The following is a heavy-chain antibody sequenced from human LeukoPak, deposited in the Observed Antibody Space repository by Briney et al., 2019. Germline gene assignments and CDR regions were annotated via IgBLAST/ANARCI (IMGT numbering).Heavy chain of an antibody. CDR3: ARDVKKQQLAL. CDR2: INPSGGST. Sequence: ASVKVSCKASGYTFTSYDMHWVRQAPGQGLEWMGIINPSGGSTSYAQKFQGRVTMTRDMSTSTVYMELSSLRSEDTAVYYCARDVKKQQLALWGQGTLVTVSS. CDR1: GYTFTSYD. D-gene: IGHD6-13*01. J-gene: IGHJ4*02. V-gene: IGHV1-46*01.